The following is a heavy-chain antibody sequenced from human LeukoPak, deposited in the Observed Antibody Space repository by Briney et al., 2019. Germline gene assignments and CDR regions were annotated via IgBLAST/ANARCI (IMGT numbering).Heavy chain of an antibody. J-gene: IGHJ4*02. D-gene: IGHD6-19*01. CDR1: GGSISSGSYY. CDR3: ARGPPDSSGWGDY. CDR2: IYTSGST. V-gene: IGHV4-61*02. Sequence: PSETLSLTCTVSGGSISSGSYYWSWIRQPAGKGLEWIGRIYTSGSTNYNPSLKSRVTISVDTSKNQFSLKLSSVTAADTAVYYCARGPPDSSGWGDYWGQGTLVTVSS.